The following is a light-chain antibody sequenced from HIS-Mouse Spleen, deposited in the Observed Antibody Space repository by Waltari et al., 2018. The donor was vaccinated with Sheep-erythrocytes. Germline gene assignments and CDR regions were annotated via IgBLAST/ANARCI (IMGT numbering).Light chain of an antibody. CDR3: SSYAGSNNYV. CDR2: EVS. Sequence: QSALTQPPSASGSPGQSVTIPCTGTSSDVAGYNYLSWYQQHPGKAPKLMIYEVSKRPSGVPDRFSGSKSGNTASLTVSGLQAEDEADYYCSSYAGSNNYVFGTGTKVTVL. CDR1: SSDVAGYNY. J-gene: IGLJ1*01. V-gene: IGLV2-8*01.